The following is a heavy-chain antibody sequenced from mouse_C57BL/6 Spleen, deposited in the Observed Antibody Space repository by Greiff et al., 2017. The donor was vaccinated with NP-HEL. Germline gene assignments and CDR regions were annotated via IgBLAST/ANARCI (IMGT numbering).Heavy chain of an antibody. D-gene: IGHD2-1*01. J-gene: IGHJ2*01. CDR2: IDPSDSYT. CDR3: ARSEPYGNHYFDY. Sequence: VQLQQPGAELVMPGASVKLSCKASGYTFTSYWMHWVKQRPGQGLEWIGEIDPSDSYTNYNQKFKGKSTLTVDKSSSTAYMQLSSLTSEDSAVYYCARSEPYGNHYFDYWGQGTTLTVSS. CDR1: GYTFTSYW. V-gene: IGHV1-69*01.